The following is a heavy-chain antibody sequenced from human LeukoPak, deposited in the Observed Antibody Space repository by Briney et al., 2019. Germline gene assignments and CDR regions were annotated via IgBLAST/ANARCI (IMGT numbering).Heavy chain of an antibody. Sequence: GGSLRLSCAASGFTFSSYGMHWVRQAPGKGLEWVAVISYDGSNKYYADSVKGRFTISRDNSKNTLYLQMNSLRDEDTAVYYCAKRYSGSWNIESGGQGTRVTVSS. CDR1: GFTFSSYG. V-gene: IGHV3-30*18. J-gene: IGHJ4*02. D-gene: IGHD6-13*01. CDR2: ISYDGSNK. CDR3: AKRYSGSWNIES.